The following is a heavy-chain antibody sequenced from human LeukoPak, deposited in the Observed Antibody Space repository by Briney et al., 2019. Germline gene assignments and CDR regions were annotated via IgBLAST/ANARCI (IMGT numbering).Heavy chain of an antibody. J-gene: IGHJ4*02. CDR1: GFTFSSYA. Sequence: HPGGSLRLSCAASGFTFSSYAMSWVRQAPGKGLEWVSAISGSGGSTYYADSVKGRFTISRDNSKNTLYLQMNSLRAEDTGVYYCAKGARYSSSSGLDYWGQGTLVTVSS. CDR3: AKGARYSSSSGLDY. V-gene: IGHV3-23*01. CDR2: ISGSGGST. D-gene: IGHD6-6*01.